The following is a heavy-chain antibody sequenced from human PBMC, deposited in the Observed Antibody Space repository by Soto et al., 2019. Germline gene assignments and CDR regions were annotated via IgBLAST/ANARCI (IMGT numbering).Heavy chain of an antibody. CDR2: IYSGGNT. V-gene: IGHV3-66*04. CDR1: GFSVSGNY. D-gene: IGHD1-1*01. J-gene: IGHJ5*02. Sequence: EVQVVESGGDLVQPGGSLRLSCAASGFSVSGNYMSWVRQAPGMGLEWVSAIYSGGNTYYADSVKGRFTISRDNSKNTLYLQMNSLRAEDTAVYYCARLRWQLYNGFDPGGQGTLVTVS. CDR3: ARLRWQLYNGFDP.